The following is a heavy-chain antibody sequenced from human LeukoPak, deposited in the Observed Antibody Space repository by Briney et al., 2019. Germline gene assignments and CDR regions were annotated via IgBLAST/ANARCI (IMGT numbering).Heavy chain of an antibody. V-gene: IGHV1-46*01. CDR3: ARDKHSPTNYYYYGMDV. Sequence: GSSVKVSCKASGYTFTSYYMHLVRQAPGQGLEWMGIINPSGGSTSYAQKFQGRVTMTRDTSTSTVYMELSSLRSEDTAVYYCARDKHSPTNYYYYGMDVWGQGTTVTVSS. D-gene: IGHD1/OR15-1a*01. CDR1: GYTFTSYY. CDR2: INPSGGST. J-gene: IGHJ6*02.